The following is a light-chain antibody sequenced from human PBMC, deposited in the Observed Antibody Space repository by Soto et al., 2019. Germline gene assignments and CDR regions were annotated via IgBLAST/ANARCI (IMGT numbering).Light chain of an antibody. CDR1: SSDVGSHNF. J-gene: IGLJ3*02. V-gene: IGLV2-23*02. CDR2: EVT. CDR3: CSYAGTTTWV. Sequence: QSVLTQPPSVSGAPGQRVTISCTGTSSDVGSHNFVSWYQQRPGKAPKLMIFEVTKRPSGVSSRFSASKSGNTASLTISGVQAEDEADYYCCSYAGTTTWVFGGGTKLTVL.